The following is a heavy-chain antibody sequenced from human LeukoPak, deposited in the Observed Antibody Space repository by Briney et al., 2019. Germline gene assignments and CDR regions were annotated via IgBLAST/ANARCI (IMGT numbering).Heavy chain of an antibody. J-gene: IGHJ4*02. CDR2: INHSGST. CDR1: GGSFSGYY. D-gene: IGHD6-19*01. CDR3: ARVPYGSGWYRDFDY. Sequence: TSETLSLTCAVYGGSFSGYYWSWIRQPPGKGLEWIGEINHSGSTNYNPSLKSRVTISVDTSKNQFSLKLGSVTAADTAVYYCARVPYGSGWYRDFDYWGQGTLVTVSS. V-gene: IGHV4-34*01.